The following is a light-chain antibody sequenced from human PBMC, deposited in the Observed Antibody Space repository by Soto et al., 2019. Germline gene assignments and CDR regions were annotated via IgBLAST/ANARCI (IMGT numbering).Light chain of an antibody. CDR2: DGS. CDR1: QGISSY. J-gene: IGKJ4*01. V-gene: IGKV1-9*01. Sequence: DIQWTQSPSFLSSSEGDRVTLTCRASQGISSYLAWYKQKTGTAPKLLLYDGSNVQLGVPSRFSVSGSGTDFTFTINSLRPEDIETYYCQQFHSQPLTFGGGTKVDIK. CDR3: QQFHSQPLT.